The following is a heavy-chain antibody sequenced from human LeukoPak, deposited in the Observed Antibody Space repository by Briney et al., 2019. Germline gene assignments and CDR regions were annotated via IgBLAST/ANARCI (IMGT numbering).Heavy chain of an antibody. CDR1: GYTFTSYG. CDR3: ARAPPPEVPAAIIDYFDY. J-gene: IGHJ4*02. Sequence: ASVKVPCKASGYTFTSYGISWVRQAPGQGLEWMGWISAYNGNTNYAQKLQGRVTMTTDTSTSTAYMELRSLRSDDTAVYYCARAPPPEVPAAIIDYFDYWGQGTLVTVSS. V-gene: IGHV1-18*01. D-gene: IGHD2-2*02. CDR2: ISAYNGNT.